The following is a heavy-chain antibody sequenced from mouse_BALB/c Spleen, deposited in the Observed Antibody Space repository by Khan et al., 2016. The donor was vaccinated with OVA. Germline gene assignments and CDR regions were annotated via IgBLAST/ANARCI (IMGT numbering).Heavy chain of an antibody. D-gene: IGHD1-1*01. V-gene: IGHV1-5*01. CDR2: IYPGNSDT. CDR1: GYRFTSYW. J-gene: IGHJ1*01. Sequence: VQLKQSGTVLARPGASVKMSCKASGYRFTSYWMHWVKQRPGQGLEWIGAIYPGNSDTSYNQKFKGKAKLTAVTSASTAFMELSSLTNEEFAVSYCTRSSYYGSSWYFDVWGAGTTVTVSS. CDR3: TRSSYYGSSWYFDV.